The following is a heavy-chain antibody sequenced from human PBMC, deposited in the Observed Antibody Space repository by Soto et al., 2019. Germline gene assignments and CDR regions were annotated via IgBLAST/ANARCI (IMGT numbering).Heavy chain of an antibody. CDR2: IYHSGRT. CDR3: ARVSGSYYYGMAV. V-gene: IGHV4-4*02. D-gene: IGHD1-26*01. Sequence: QVQLQESGPGLVKPSGTLSLTCAVSGGSISSSNWWRWVLQPPGKGLEGIGEIYHSGRTNYNPSLKRRVTISVDKSKNQFSLKLSSVTAADTAVYYCARVSGSYYYGMAVWGQGTTFTVSS. J-gene: IGHJ6*02. CDR1: GGSISSSNW.